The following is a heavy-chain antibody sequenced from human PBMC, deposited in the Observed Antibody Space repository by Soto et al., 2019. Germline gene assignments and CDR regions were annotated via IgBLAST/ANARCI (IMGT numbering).Heavy chain of an antibody. J-gene: IGHJ5*02. D-gene: IGHD3-10*01. Sequence: GGSLRLSCTASGFSLNICGMHWVRQAPGKGLEWVAVVYDDGTSKYYADSVKDRFTISRDNSKNTLYLQMNSLTAEDTAVYYCARDGLARGLNINWFDPWGQGALVTVSS. CDR1: GFSLNICG. CDR2: VYDDGTSK. V-gene: IGHV3-33*01. CDR3: ARDGLARGLNINWFDP.